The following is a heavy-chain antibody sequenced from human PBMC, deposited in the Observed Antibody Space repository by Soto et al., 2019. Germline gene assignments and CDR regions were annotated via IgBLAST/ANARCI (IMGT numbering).Heavy chain of an antibody. V-gene: IGHV3-30*18. CDR1: GFTFSSYG. CDR3: AKDLLRPGRAYGMDV. Sequence: QVQLVESGGGVVQPGRSLRLSGAASGFTFSSYGMHWVRQAPGKGLEWVAVISYDGTNKYYADSVKGRFTISRDNSKNTLYLQMNSLRADDTAVYYCAKDLLRPGRAYGMDVWGQGTTVTVSS. CDR2: ISYDGTNK. J-gene: IGHJ6*02.